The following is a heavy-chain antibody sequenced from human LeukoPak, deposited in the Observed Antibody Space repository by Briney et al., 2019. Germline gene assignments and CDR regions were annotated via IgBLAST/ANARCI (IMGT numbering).Heavy chain of an antibody. CDR2: ISGTGGTT. D-gene: IGHD6-19*01. CDR3: ARRYSSGSYYYYYMDV. CDR1: EFTFNNYA. Sequence: GGSLRLSCAGSEFTFNNYAMNWVRQTPGKGLEWVAAISGTGGTTYYADSVKGRSTISRDNAKNSLYLQMNSLRAEDTAVYYCARRYSSGSYYYYYMDVWGKGTTVTISS. V-gene: IGHV3-23*01. J-gene: IGHJ6*03.